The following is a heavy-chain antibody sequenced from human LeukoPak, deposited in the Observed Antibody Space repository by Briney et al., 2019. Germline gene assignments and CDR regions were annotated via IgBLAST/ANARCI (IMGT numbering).Heavy chain of an antibody. J-gene: IGHJ6*02. CDR2: IYHSGST. CDR1: GGSISSSNW. CDR3: ARGRGSSWYYYYYGMDV. D-gene: IGHD6-13*01. Sequence: SGTLSLTCAVSGGSISSSNWWSWVRQPPGKGLEWIGEIYHSGSTNYNPSLKSRVTISVDKSKNQFSLKLSSVTAADTAVYYCARGRGSSWYYYYYGMDVWGQGTTVTVSS. V-gene: IGHV4-4*02.